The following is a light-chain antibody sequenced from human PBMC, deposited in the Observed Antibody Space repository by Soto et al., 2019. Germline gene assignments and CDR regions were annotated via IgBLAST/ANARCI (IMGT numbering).Light chain of an antibody. CDR3: QQRSNWPPGLT. CDR2: DAS. Sequence: EIVLTQSPATLSLSPGERATLSCRASQSLSRYLAWYQQKPGQAPRLLIYDASNRATGIPARFSGSGSGTDFTLTISSLEPEDFAVYYCQQRSNWPPGLTFGGGTKVEIK. CDR1: QSLSRY. V-gene: IGKV3-11*01. J-gene: IGKJ4*01.